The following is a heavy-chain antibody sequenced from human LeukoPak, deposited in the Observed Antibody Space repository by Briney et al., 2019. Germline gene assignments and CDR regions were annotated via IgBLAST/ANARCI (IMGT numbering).Heavy chain of an antibody. D-gene: IGHD3-10*01. CDR1: GFTFSSYA. CDR3: ARAPYYYGSGRYYNFFDY. Sequence: GGSLRLSCAASGFTFSSYAMSWVRQAPGKGLEWVSGISGSGGSTYYADSVKGRFTISRDNAKNSLYLQMNSLRAEDTAVYYCARAPYYYGSGRYYNFFDYWGQGTLVTVSS. V-gene: IGHV3-23*01. CDR2: ISGSGGST. J-gene: IGHJ4*02.